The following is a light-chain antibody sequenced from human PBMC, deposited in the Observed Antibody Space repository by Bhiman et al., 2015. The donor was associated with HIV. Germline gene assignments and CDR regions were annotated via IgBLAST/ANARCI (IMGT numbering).Light chain of an antibody. CDR1: SSDVGGYNY. J-gene: IGLJ1*01. Sequence: QSALTQPASVSGSPGQSITISCTGISSDVGGYNYVSWYQQYPGKAPKLMIYDVSKRPSGVSNRFSGSKSGNTASLTISGLQAQDEADYYCWSYAGTEVFGSGTKVTVL. V-gene: IGLV2-14*03. CDR3: WSYAGTEV. CDR2: DVS.